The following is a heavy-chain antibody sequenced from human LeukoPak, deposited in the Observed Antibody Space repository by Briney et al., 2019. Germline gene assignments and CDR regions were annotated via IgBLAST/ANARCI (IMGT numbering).Heavy chain of an antibody. J-gene: IGHJ3*02. Sequence: SGPTLVKPTQTLTLTCTFSGFSLSTRGVGVGWIRQPPGKALEWLSLIYWNDDKRYSPSLKSRLTITKDTSKNQVVLTMTNMDPVDTATYYCAHRKEYGVPGHDAFDIWGQGTMVTVSS. V-gene: IGHV2-5*01. CDR1: GFSLSTRGVG. CDR2: IYWNDDK. CDR3: AHRKEYGVPGHDAFDI. D-gene: IGHD4-17*01.